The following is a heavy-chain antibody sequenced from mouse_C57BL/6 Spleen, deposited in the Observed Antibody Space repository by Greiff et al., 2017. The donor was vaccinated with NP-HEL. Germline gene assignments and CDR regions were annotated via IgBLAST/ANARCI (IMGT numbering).Heavy chain of an antibody. D-gene: IGHD2-1*01. V-gene: IGHV1-81*01. CDR2: IYPRSGNT. J-gene: IGHJ1*03. Sequence: QVQLQQSGAELARPGASVKLSCKASGYTVTSYGISWVKQRTGQGLEWIGEIYPRSGNTYYNEKFKSKATLTVDKSSSTAYMQFSSLASEDSAVYYCARFYGYGNEPPWYFDVWGTGTTVTVSS. CDR3: ARFYGYGNEPPWYFDV. CDR1: GYTVTSYG.